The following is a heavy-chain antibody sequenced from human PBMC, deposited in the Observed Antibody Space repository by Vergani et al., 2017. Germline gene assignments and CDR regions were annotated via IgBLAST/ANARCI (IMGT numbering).Heavy chain of an antibody. V-gene: IGHV4-59*01. CDR1: GGSISSYY. CDR2: IYYSGST. Sequence: QVQLQESGPGLVKPSETLSLTCTVSGGSISSYYWSWIRQPPGKGLEWIGYIYYSGSTNYNPSLKSRVTISVDPSKNQFSLKLSSVTAADTAVYYCARDVGGWYLAYWGQGTLVTVPS. CDR3: ARDVGGWYLAY. J-gene: IGHJ4*02. D-gene: IGHD6-19*01.